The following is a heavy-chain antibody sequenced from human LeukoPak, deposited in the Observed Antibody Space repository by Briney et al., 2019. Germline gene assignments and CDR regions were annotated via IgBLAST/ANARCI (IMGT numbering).Heavy chain of an antibody. J-gene: IGHJ5*02. CDR3: ARGFVVVAATSWFDP. D-gene: IGHD2-15*01. Sequence: SETLSLTCTVSGGSISSGDYYWSWIRQPPGKGLEWIGYIYYSGSTYYNPSLKSRVTISVDTSKNQFSLKLSSVTAADTAVYYCARGFVVVAATSWFDPWGQGTLVTVSS. CDR2: IYYSGST. V-gene: IGHV4-30-4*01. CDR1: GGSISSGDYY.